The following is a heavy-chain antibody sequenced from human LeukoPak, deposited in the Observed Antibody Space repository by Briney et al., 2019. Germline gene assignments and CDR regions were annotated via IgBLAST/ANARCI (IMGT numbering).Heavy chain of an antibody. CDR1: GFTFSSYG. D-gene: IGHD3-3*01. V-gene: IGHV3-30*18. CDR2: IDYDGSKK. J-gene: IGHJ5*02. Sequence: PGGSLRLSCAASGFTFSSYGMHWVRQAPGKGLEWVAGIDYDGSKKYYTDSVKGRFTISRDDSKNTLYLQMSSLRAEDTAVYYCAKDLAFWSLSPRGQGTLVTVSS. CDR3: AKDLAFWSLSP.